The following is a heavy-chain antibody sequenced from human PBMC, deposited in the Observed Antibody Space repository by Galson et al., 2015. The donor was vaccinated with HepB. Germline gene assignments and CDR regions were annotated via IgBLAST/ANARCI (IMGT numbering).Heavy chain of an antibody. CDR1: GFTFSSYA. CDR3: ARGSGEAGLDY. Sequence: SLRLSCAASGFTFSSYAMHWVRQAPGKGLEWVAVISYDGSNKYYADSVKGRFTISRDNSKNTLYLQMNSLRAEDTAVYYCARGSGEAGLDYWGQGTLVTVSS. J-gene: IGHJ4*02. D-gene: IGHD6-19*01. CDR2: ISYDGSNK. V-gene: IGHV3-30-3*01.